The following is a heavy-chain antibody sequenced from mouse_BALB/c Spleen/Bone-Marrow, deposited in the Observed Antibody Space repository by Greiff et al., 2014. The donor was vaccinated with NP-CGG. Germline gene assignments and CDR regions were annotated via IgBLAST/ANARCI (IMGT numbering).Heavy chain of an antibody. Sequence: VQLQQSGAKLVKPGASVKLSCTASGFNIKDTYMHWVKQRPEQGLEWIGRIDPANGNTKYDPKFQGKATITADTSSNTAYLQLSSLTSEDTAVYYCARYYYGYYFDYWGQGTTLTVSS. J-gene: IGHJ2*01. CDR3: ARYYYGYYFDY. CDR1: GFNIKDTY. V-gene: IGHV14-3*02. CDR2: IDPANGNT. D-gene: IGHD1-2*01.